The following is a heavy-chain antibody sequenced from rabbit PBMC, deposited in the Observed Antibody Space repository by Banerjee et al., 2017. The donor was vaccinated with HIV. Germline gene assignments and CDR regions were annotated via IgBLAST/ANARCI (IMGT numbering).Heavy chain of an antibody. Sequence: QEQLVESGGGLVQPEGSLTLTCTASGFSLSNNYYICWVRQAPGKGLEWIACIYPGSSGSTYYASWAKGRFTISKTSSTTVTLQMTSLTAADTATYFCAGGAGYIGYGQHLWGPGTLVTVS. CDR3: AGGAGYIGYGQHL. CDR2: IYPGSSGST. J-gene: IGHJ4*01. V-gene: IGHV1S45*01. D-gene: IGHD7-1*01. CDR1: GFSLSNNYY.